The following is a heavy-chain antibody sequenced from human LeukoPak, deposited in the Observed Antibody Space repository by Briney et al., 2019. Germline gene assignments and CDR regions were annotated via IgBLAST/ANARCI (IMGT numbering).Heavy chain of an antibody. D-gene: IGHD3-10*01. CDR3: ARGRAGVASGGMDV. CDR1: GGSISSSSYY. V-gene: IGHV4-39*07. J-gene: IGHJ6*02. Sequence: SETLSPTCTVSGGSISSSSYYWGWIRQPPGKGLEWIGSIYYSGSTYYNPSLKSRVTISVDTSKNQFSLRLSSVTAADTAVYYCARGRAGVASGGMDVWGQGTTVTVSS. CDR2: IYYSGST.